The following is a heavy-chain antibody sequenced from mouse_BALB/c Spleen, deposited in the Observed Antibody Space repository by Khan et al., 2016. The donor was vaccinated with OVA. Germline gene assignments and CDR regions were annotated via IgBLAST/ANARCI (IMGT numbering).Heavy chain of an antibody. D-gene: IGHD2-12*01. CDR3: TRWSYWFAY. CDR2: IYPGSGST. J-gene: IGHJ3*01. CDR1: GYTFTSYW. Sequence: LQQSGSELVRPGASVKLSCKASGYTFTSYWMHWVKQRPGQGLEWIGDIYPGSGSTNYDEKFKSKATLTVDTSSSTAYMQLSSLTSEDSAVCSCTRWSYWFAYWGQGTLVTVSA. V-gene: IGHV1S22*01.